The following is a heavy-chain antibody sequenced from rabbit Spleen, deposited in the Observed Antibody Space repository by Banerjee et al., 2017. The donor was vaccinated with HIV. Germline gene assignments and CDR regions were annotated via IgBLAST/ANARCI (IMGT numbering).Heavy chain of an antibody. V-gene: IGHV1S45*01. J-gene: IGHJ4*01. Sequence: QEQLEESGGGLVQPGGSLKLSCTASGFTLSSYYMNWVRQAPGKGLEWIACISANSGSTYYASWAKGRFTISKTSSTTVTLQMTSLTAADTAAYFCARDLENYAYTSYLDLWGPGTLVTV. CDR2: ISANSGST. CDR3: ARDLENYAYTSYLDL. CDR1: GFTLSSYYM. D-gene: IGHD8-1*01.